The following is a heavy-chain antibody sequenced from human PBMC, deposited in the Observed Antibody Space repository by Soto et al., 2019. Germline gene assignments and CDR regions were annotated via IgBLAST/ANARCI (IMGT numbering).Heavy chain of an antibody. CDR3: AKDIGSHSSSWTNYYCYYMDV. J-gene: IGHJ6*03. D-gene: IGHD6-6*01. Sequence: EVQLLESGGGLVQPGGSLRLSCAASGFTFSSYAMSWVRQAPGKGLEWVSAISGSGGSTYYADSVKGRFTISRDNSKNTLYLQMNSLRAEDTAVYYCAKDIGSHSSSWTNYYCYYMDVWGKGTTVTVSS. V-gene: IGHV3-23*01. CDR2: ISGSGGST. CDR1: GFTFSSYA.